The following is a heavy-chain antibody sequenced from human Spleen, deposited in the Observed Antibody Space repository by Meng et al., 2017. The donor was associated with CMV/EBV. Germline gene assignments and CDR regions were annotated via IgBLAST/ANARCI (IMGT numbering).Heavy chain of an antibody. D-gene: IGHD3/OR15-3a*01. CDR1: GYTFPLYY. Sequence: ASVKVSCKADGYTFPLYYIHWVRQAPGQGCEWMGWINPNTGGTNSAQISQGRVTMTGDTSTSTAYLELSRLTSDDTALHYCARERGLGFRGLNDALDIWGQGTMVTVSS. J-gene: IGHJ3*02. CDR3: ARERGLGFRGLNDALDI. CDR2: INPNTGGT. V-gene: IGHV1-2*02.